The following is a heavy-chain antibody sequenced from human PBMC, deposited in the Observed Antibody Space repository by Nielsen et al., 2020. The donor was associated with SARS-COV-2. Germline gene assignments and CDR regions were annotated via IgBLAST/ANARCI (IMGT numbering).Heavy chain of an antibody. J-gene: IGHJ6*03. CDR3: ATVRTDQYYIDV. Sequence: GGSLRLSCAASGLSFNNLGMVWVRQAPGKGLEWLTTIWSDASKQFSADSVKGRFTVSRDNSRNTLYLQMDRLRVEDTALYYCATVRTDQYYIDVWGRGTTVTVSS. CDR1: GLSFNNLG. V-gene: IGHV3-33*03. CDR2: IWSDASKQ. D-gene: IGHD2-2*01.